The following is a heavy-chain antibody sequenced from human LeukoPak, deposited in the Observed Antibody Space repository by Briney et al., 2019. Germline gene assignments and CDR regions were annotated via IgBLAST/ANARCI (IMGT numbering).Heavy chain of an antibody. V-gene: IGHV1-3*01. CDR1: GYTFTGYA. D-gene: IGHD1-26*01. CDR3: ARDRGNYLLPY. CDR2: ISAGNGNT. Sequence: APVKVSCKASGYTFTGYAIFWVRQAPGQKLEWMGWISAGNGNTRYSQKFQDRVIITRDTPASTVYMELSSQRSEDTAVYYCARDRGNYLLPYWGQGTLVTVSS. J-gene: IGHJ4*02.